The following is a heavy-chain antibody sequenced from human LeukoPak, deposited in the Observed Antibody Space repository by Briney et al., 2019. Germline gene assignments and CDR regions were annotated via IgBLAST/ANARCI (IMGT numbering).Heavy chain of an antibody. CDR1: GGSISNYY. V-gene: IGHV4-59*01. D-gene: IGHD3-22*01. Sequence: PSETLSLTCTVSGGSISNYYWSWIRQPPGKGLEWIGYIYYSGSTNYNPSLKSRVTISVDTSKNLFSLKLSSVTAADTAVYYCARDTGAYYDSSGYYSHVGYFDYWGQGTLVTVSS. CDR2: IYYSGST. CDR3: ARDTGAYYDSSGYYSHVGYFDY. J-gene: IGHJ4*02.